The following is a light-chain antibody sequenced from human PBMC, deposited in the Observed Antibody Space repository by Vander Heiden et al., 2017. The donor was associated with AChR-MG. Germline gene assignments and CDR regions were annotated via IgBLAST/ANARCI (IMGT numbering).Light chain of an antibody. J-gene: IGLJ3*02. Sequence: ALTQPGSVSGPPGTLIITSCPGTSSDVGCYNYCFWYQQHPGKAPQLMIYDVTKRPSGVSSRFSGSKSGNTASLTISGLQAEDEADYYCSSYTSSSTLVFGGGTKLTVL. CDR1: SSDVGCYNY. V-gene: IGLV2-14*01. CDR3: SSYTSSSTLV. CDR2: DVT.